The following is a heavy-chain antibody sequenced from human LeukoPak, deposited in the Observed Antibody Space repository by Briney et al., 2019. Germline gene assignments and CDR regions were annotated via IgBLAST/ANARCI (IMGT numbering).Heavy chain of an antibody. CDR3: ATRGSAYGLPDYFDY. V-gene: IGHV5-51*01. CDR2: IYPGDSDT. CDR1: GYIFTSHW. D-gene: IGHD5-12*01. J-gene: IGHJ4*02. Sequence: GESLKISCKGSGYIFTSHWIGWVRQMPGKGLDWMGIIYPGDSDTRYSPSFQGQVTISAAKSITPAYLQWSSLKASDTAMYYCATRGSAYGLPDYFDYWGQGTLVTVSS.